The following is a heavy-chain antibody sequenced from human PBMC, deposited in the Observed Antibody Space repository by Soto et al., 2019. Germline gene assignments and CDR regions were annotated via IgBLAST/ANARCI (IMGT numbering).Heavy chain of an antibody. V-gene: IGHV4-4*07. D-gene: IGHD2-2*02. J-gene: IGHJ5*02. CDR2: IYTSGST. CDR3: ARDDRYCSSTSCYMGDWFDP. Sequence: QVQLQESGPGLVKPSETLSLTCTVSGGSISSYYWSWIRQPAGKGLEWIGRIYTSGSTNYNPSLKSRVSMSVDTSKNQFSLKRSSVTAADTAVYYCARDDRYCSSTSCYMGDWFDPWGQGPLVTVSS. CDR1: GGSISSYY.